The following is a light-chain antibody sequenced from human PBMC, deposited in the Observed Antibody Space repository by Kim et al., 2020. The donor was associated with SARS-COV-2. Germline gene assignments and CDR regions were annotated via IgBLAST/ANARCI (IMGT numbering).Light chain of an antibody. J-gene: IGKJ1*01. CDR1: QGIRND. CDR2: AAS. CDR3: LQHNSYPRT. V-gene: IGKV1-17*01. Sequence: DIQMTQSPSSLSASVGDRVTITCRASQGIRNDLGWYQQKPGKAPKRLIYAASSLQSGVPSRFSGSGSGTEFTLTISLQPEDFATYYCLQHNSYPRTFGQGTKVDIK.